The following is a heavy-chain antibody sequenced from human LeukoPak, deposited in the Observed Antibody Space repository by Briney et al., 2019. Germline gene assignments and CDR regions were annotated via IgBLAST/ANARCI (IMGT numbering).Heavy chain of an antibody. V-gene: IGHV4-59*01. CDR1: GGSISSYY. CDR2: IYYSGST. J-gene: IGHJ6*02. CDR3: ARVGYYYYYGMDV. Sequence: SETLSLTCTVSGGSISSYYWSWIRQPPGRGLEWIGYIYYSGSTNYNPSLKSRVTISVDTSKNQFSLKLSSVTAADTAVYYCARVGYYYYYGMDVWAKGPRSPSP.